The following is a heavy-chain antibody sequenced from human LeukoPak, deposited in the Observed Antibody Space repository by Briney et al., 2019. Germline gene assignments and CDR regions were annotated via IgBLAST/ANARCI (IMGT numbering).Heavy chain of an antibody. CDR3: ARHIRNRSSGFSMGFDY. D-gene: IGHD6-19*01. CDR1: GGSISSNY. V-gene: IGHV4-59*08. Sequence: SSETLSLTCTVSGGSISSNYWSWIRQPPGKGLEWIGYIYYSGSTNYNPSPKSRVTISVDTSKNQFSLKLSSVTAADTAVYYCARHIRNRSSGFSMGFDYWGQGTLVTVSS. J-gene: IGHJ4*02. CDR2: IYYSGST.